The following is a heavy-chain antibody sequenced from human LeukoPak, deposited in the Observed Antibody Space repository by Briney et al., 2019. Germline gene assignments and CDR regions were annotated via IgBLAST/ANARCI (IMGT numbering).Heavy chain of an antibody. J-gene: IGHJ4*02. V-gene: IGHV3-49*04. CDR2: IRSKVYGGTT. CDR1: GXIFGDYA. Sequence: GGSLRLSCTASGXIFGDYAMSWVRQAPGKGLEWVGFIRSKVYGGTTEYAASVKGRFTISRDDSKSIAYLQMNSLKTEDTAVYYCTRVGATTFDYWGQGTLVTVSS. D-gene: IGHD1-26*01. CDR3: TRVGATTFDY.